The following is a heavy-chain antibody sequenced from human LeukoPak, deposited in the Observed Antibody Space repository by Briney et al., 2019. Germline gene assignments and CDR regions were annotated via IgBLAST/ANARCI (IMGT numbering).Heavy chain of an antibody. CDR2: IYYSGST. Sequence: SETLSLTCTVSGGSISSYYWSWLRQPPGKGLEWIGYIYYSGSTNYNPSLKSRVTISVDTSKNQFSLKLSSVTAADTAVYYCARRPSGSYYWFDPWGQGTLVTVSS. J-gene: IGHJ5*02. D-gene: IGHD1-26*01. V-gene: IGHV4-59*08. CDR1: GGSISSYY. CDR3: ARRPSGSYYWFDP.